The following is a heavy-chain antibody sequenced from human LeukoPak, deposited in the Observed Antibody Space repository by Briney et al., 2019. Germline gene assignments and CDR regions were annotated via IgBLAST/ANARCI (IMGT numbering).Heavy chain of an antibody. CDR3: ARTTMVRGTYYMDV. V-gene: IGHV4-34*01. Sequence: SKTLSLTCAVYGGSFSGYYWSWIRQPPGKGLEWIGEINHSGSTNYNPSLKSRVTISVDTSKNQFSLKLSSVTAADTAVYYCARTTMVRGTYYMDVWGKGTTVTISS. D-gene: IGHD3-10*01. J-gene: IGHJ6*03. CDR2: INHSGST. CDR1: GGSFSGYY.